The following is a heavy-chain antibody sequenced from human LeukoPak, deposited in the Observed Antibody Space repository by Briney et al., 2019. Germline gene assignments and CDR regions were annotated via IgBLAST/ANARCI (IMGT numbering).Heavy chain of an antibody. CDR3: ARERGVYGSGPTVGFDAFDI. D-gene: IGHD3-10*01. J-gene: IGHJ3*02. CDR1: GFTFSSYS. V-gene: IGHV3-21*01. CDR2: ISSSSSYI. Sequence: PGGSLRLSCAASGFTFSSYSMNWVRQAPGKGLEWVSSISSSSSYIYYADSVKGRFTISRDNAKNSLYLQMNSLRAEDTAVYYCARERGVYGSGPTVGFDAFDIWGQGTMVTVSS.